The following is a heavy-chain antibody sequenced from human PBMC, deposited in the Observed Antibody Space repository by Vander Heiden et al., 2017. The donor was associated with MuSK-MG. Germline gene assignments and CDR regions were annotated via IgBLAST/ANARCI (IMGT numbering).Heavy chain of an antibody. CDR2: IYYSGST. V-gene: IGHV4-59*01. CDR3: ARDKGSMITFGAFDI. CDR1: GGSISSYY. Sequence: QVQLQESGPGLVKPSETLSLTCTVSGGSISSYYWSWIRQPPGKGLEWIGYIYYSGSTNYNPSLKSRVTISVDTSKNQFSLKLSSVTAADTAVYYCARDKGSMITFGAFDIWGQGTMVTVSS. J-gene: IGHJ3*02. D-gene: IGHD3-16*01.